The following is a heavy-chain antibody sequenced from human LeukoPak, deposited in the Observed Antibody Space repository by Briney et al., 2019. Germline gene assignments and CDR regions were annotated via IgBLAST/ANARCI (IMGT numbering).Heavy chain of an antibody. J-gene: IGHJ4*02. CDR1: GGSFSGYY. V-gene: IGHV4-34*01. Sequence: KTSETLSLTCAVYGGSFSGYYWSWIRQPPGKGLEWIGEINHSGSTNYNPSLKSRVTISVDTSKNQFSLKLSSVTAADTAVYYCARPYGGSRGVDYWGQGTLVTVSS. D-gene: IGHD4-23*01. CDR2: INHSGST. CDR3: ARPYGGSRGVDY.